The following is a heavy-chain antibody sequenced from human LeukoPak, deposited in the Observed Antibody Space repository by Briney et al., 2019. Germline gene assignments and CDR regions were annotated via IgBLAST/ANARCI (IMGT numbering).Heavy chain of an antibody. Sequence: GGSLRLSCAASGFTFGSYWMNWVRQVPGKGLEWVANIKEDGSEKYYVDSAKGRFTISRDNAKNSLFLQMNSLGAEDTAVYYCARDPSSLRDSFDYWGQGTLVTVSS. V-gene: IGHV3-7*01. CDR2: IKEDGSEK. J-gene: IGHJ4*02. CDR3: ARDPSSLRDSFDY. CDR1: GFTFGSYW.